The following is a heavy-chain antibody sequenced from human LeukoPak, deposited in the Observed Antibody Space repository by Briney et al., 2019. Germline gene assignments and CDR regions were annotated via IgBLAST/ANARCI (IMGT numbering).Heavy chain of an antibody. D-gene: IGHD3-22*01. CDR1: GFTFSSYD. CDR3: ARDSGYSPDY. J-gene: IGHJ4*02. Sequence: PGGSLRLSCAASGFTFSSYDMHWVRQATGKGLEWVSAIGTAGDTYYPGSVKGRFTISRDNAKNTLFLQMNSLRAEDTAVYYCARDSGYSPDYWGQGTLVIVSS. V-gene: IGHV3-13*01. CDR2: IGTAGDT.